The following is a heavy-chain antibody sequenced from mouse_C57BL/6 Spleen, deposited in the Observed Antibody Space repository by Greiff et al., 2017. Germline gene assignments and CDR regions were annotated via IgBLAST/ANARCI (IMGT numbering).Heavy chain of an antibody. CDR1: GYTFTSYW. Sequence: VQLQQPGAELVKPGASVKMSCKASGYTFTSYWITWVKPRPGQGLEWIGDLYPGSGSTNYNEQFKSKATLTVDTSSSTAYMQLSSLTSEDSAVYYCATITTVVATGYFDVWGTGTTVTVSS. CDR2: LYPGSGST. J-gene: IGHJ1*03. CDR3: ATITTVVATGYFDV. D-gene: IGHD1-1*01. V-gene: IGHV1-55*01.